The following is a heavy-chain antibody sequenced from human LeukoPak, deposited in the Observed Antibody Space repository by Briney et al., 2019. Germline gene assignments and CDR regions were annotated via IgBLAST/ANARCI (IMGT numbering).Heavy chain of an antibody. J-gene: IGHJ5*02. CDR2: TYYRSSWYN. Sequence: SQTLSLTCAISGDSVSSNSVTWNWIRQSPSRGLEWLGRTYYRSSWYNDYAVSVRGRITVNPDTSKNQFSLHLNSVTPEDTAVYYCARRLTQYDCFDPWGQGILVTVSS. V-gene: IGHV6-1*01. CDR1: GDSVSSNSVT. CDR3: ARRLTQYDCFDP. D-gene: IGHD2-2*01.